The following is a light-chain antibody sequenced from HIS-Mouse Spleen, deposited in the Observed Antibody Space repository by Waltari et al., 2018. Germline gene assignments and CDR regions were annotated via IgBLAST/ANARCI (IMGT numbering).Light chain of an antibody. CDR1: SFPKKY. CDR3: YSTDSSGNHRV. J-gene: IGLJ2*01. CDR2: EDS. V-gene: IGLV3-10*01. Sequence: SYELTQPPSVSVSPGQTARITCSGHSFPKKYAYWYQQKSGQAPVLVIYEDSKRHSGIPERVSGSSSGTMATLTISGAQVEDEADYYCYSTDSSGNHRVFGGGTKLTVL.